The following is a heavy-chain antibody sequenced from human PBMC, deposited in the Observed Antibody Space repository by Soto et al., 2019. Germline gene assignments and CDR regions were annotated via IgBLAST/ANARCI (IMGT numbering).Heavy chain of an antibody. J-gene: IGHJ6*03. V-gene: IGHV4-59*08. D-gene: IGHD3-10*01. CDR1: GGSISSYY. Sequence: SETLSLTCTVSGGSISSYYWSWIRQPPGKGLESFWYIYYSGSTNYNPSLKSRVTISVDTSKNQFSLKLSSVTAADTAVYYCARHEVRGDDTGPYYYYYYMDVWGKGTTVTVSS. CDR2: IYYSGST. CDR3: ARHEVRGDDTGPYYYYYYMDV.